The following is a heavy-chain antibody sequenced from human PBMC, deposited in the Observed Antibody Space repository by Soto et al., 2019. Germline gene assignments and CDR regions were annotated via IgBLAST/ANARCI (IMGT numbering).Heavy chain of an antibody. CDR2: IWYDGHKE. CDR3: ARESAVDYYHWFDP. J-gene: IGHJ5*02. V-gene: IGHV3-33*01. D-gene: IGHD3-3*02. Sequence: QVQLVESGGGVVQPEKSLRLSCAASGFIFSNYGMHWVRQAPGKGLEWVAVIWYDGHKEYYADSVKGRFLISRDNSSNTVYRQMNSLRAEDTAVYYCARESAVDYYHWFDPWGQGTLVTVSS. CDR1: GFIFSNYG.